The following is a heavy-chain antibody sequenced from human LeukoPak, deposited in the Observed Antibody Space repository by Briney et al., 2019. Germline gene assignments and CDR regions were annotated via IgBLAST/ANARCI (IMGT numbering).Heavy chain of an antibody. Sequence: GGSLRLSCAASGFTFSSYSMNWVRQAPGKGLEWVSSISSSSSYIYYADSVKGRFTISRDNAKNPLYLQMNSLRAEDTAVYYCAKQGRPAIFYYMDVWGKGTTVTISS. CDR2: ISSSSSYI. CDR1: GFTFSSYS. J-gene: IGHJ6*03. V-gene: IGHV3-21*01. CDR3: AKQGRPAIFYYMDV. D-gene: IGHD3-9*01.